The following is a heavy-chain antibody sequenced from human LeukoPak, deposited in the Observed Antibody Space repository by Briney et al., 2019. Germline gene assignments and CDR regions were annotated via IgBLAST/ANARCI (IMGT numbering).Heavy chain of an antibody. CDR3: ARSIVVVVAATPWNWFDP. V-gene: IGHV3-48*02. CDR2: ISSSGGTM. J-gene: IGHJ5*02. CDR1: GFTFSSYA. D-gene: IGHD2-15*01. Sequence: QPGRSLRLSCAASGFTFSSYAMNWVRQAPGKGLDWVALISSSGGTMYYADSVKGRFSISRDSAKNSLYLQMNSLRDEDTAVYYCARSIVVVVAATPWNWFDPWGQGTLVTVSS.